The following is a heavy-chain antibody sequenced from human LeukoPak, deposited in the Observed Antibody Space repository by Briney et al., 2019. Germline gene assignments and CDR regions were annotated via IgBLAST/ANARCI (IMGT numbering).Heavy chain of an antibody. D-gene: IGHD3-10*01. V-gene: IGHV4-31*03. CDR2: ISYSGNT. CDR1: GGAIRSGDYF. J-gene: IGHJ6*02. Sequence: PSETLSLTCTVSGGAIRSGDYFWSWIRQHPGKGLEWIGYISYSGNTYYNPSLMRRVIISMDTSENQLSLKLTSVTAADTAVYYCARDRYGAGIYYGMDVWGQGTTVTVSS. CDR3: ARDRYGAGIYYGMDV.